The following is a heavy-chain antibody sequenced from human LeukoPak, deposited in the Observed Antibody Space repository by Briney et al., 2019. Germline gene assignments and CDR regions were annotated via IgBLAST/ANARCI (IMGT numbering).Heavy chain of an antibody. D-gene: IGHD1-26*01. Sequence: GESLKISCKGSGYSFTSYWIGWVRQMPGKGLEWMGIIYPGDSDTRYSPSFQGQVTISADKSISTAYLQWSSLKASDTAMYYCARRASEGATTGPFDYWGQGTLVTVSS. J-gene: IGHJ4*02. CDR1: GYSFTSYW. CDR2: IYPGDSDT. V-gene: IGHV5-51*01. CDR3: ARRASEGATTGPFDY.